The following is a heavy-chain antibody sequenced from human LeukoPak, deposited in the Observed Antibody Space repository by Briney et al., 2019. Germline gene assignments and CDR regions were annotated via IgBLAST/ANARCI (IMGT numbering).Heavy chain of an antibody. CDR2: ISSSSSYI. CDR1: GFTFSSYS. D-gene: IGHD6-13*01. Sequence: PGGSLRLSCAASGFTFSSYSMNWVRQAPGKGLEWVSSISSSSSYIYYADSVKGRFTISRDNAKNSLYLQMNSLGAEDTAVYYCAREGSSSWYNAFDIWGQGTMVTVSS. J-gene: IGHJ3*02. CDR3: AREGSSSWYNAFDI. V-gene: IGHV3-21*01.